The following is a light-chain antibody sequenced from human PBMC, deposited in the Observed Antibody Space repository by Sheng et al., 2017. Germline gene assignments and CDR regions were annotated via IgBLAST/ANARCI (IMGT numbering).Light chain of an antibody. CDR1: QGISNS. Sequence: DVQMTQSPSSLSASVGDGVTFTCRASQGISNSLAWYQQKPGKAPKLLLYAASRLESGVPSRFSGSGSGTDYSLTISSLQPEDFATYYCQQYYSTPRYSFGQGTKLEIK. CDR2: AAS. J-gene: IGKJ2*03. V-gene: IGKV1-NL1*01. CDR3: QQYYSTPRYS.